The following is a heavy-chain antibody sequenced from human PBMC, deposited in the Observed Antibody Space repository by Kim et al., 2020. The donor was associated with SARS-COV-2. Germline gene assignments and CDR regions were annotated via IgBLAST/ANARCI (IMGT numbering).Heavy chain of an antibody. J-gene: IGHJ4*02. Sequence: GGSLRLSCAASGFTFSSYAMSWVRQAPGKGLEWVSAISGSGGSTYYADSVKGRFTISRDNSKNTLYLQMNSLSAEDTAVYYCAKDPQGLRYFDWLLRPFDYWGQVTLVTLSS. V-gene: IGHV3-23*01. CDR3: AKDPQGLRYFDWLLRPFDY. D-gene: IGHD3-9*01. CDR1: GFTFSSYA. CDR2: ISGSGGST.